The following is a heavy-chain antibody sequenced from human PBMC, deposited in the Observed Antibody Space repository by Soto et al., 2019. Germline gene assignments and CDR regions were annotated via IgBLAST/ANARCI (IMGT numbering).Heavy chain of an antibody. V-gene: IGHV3-74*01. J-gene: IGHJ6*02. D-gene: IGHD6-13*01. Sequence: GGSLRLSXRGSGFTFSNSWMHWVRHTPGKGLVWVSRINNDGSNAAYADSVKGRFTISRDNAKNTLYMYMNFLRVEDTAVYYCAARGACSSWYSGLDVWGQGTTVTVS. CDR3: AARGACSSWYSGLDV. CDR2: INNDGSNA. CDR1: GFTFSNSW.